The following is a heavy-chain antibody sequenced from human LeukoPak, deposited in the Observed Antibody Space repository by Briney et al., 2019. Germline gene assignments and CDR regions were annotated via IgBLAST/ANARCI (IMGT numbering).Heavy chain of an antibody. Sequence: GGSLRLSCAASGFTLSTFDMHWVRQVPGKGLEYVSHIGPADDTHYSDSVRGRFTISRDNAKDSLHLQMNSLRVEDSAVYYCVRDSSWSFDYWGQGTLVTVSS. CDR1: GFTLSTFD. D-gene: IGHD6-13*01. CDR2: IGPADDT. J-gene: IGHJ4*02. CDR3: VRDSSWSFDY. V-gene: IGHV3-13*04.